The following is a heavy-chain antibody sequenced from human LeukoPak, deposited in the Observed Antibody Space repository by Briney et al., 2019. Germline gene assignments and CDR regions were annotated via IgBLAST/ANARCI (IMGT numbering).Heavy chain of an antibody. V-gene: IGHV5-51*01. CDR3: ARQIVGATPPFDY. D-gene: IGHD1-26*01. J-gene: IGHJ4*02. CDR2: IYPGDSDT. Sequence: GESLKISCECSGYSFTTYWIGWVRQMPGKGLEWMGIIYPGDSDTRYSPSFQGQVTISADKSISTAYLQWSSLKASDTAMYYCARQIVGATPPFDYWGQGTLVTVSS. CDR1: GYSFTTYW.